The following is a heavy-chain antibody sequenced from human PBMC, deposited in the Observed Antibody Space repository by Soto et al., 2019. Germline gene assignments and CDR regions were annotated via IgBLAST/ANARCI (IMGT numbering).Heavy chain of an antibody. CDR2: INPNSGGT. V-gene: IGHV1-2*02. CDR1: GYTFTGYY. J-gene: IGHJ6*02. D-gene: IGHD3-10*01. CDR3: ARGPPVLLWFGELYGNYYYGMDV. Sequence: ASVKVSCKASGYTFTGYYMHWVRQAPGQGLEWMGWINPNSGGTNYAQKFQGRVTMTRDTSISTAYMELSRLRSDDTAVYYCARGPPVLLWFGELYGNYYYGMDVWGQGTTVT.